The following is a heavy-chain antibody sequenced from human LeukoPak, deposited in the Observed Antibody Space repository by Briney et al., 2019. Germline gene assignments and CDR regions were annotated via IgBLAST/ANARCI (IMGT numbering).Heavy chain of an antibody. CDR1: GFTVSSNY. Sequence: GSLRLSFAASGFTVSSNYMSRVRQAPGKGPELGSVIYSGGSTYYADSVKGRFPISRDNSKNTLYLQMNSLSAEDTAVYYCARSAGGYGEGGLGYWGQGTLVTVSS. D-gene: IGHD1-26*01. V-gene: IGHV3-53*01. CDR2: IYSGGST. CDR3: ARSAGGYGEGGLGY. J-gene: IGHJ4*02.